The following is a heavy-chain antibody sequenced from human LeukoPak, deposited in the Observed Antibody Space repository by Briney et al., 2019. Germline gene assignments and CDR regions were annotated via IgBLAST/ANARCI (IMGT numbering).Heavy chain of an antibody. Sequence: SETLSLTCAASGDSFIGYFWTWIRQAPGKGLEWIGDINYSGRTNYNPSLQRRVSISVDTSKNQFSLNVTSVTGADTAVYYCARTSGFFDSSGFYQQNPYYFQYWGQGVLVTVSS. V-gene: IGHV4-34*01. J-gene: IGHJ4*02. CDR2: INYSGRT. CDR1: GDSFIGYF. D-gene: IGHD3-22*01. CDR3: ARTSGFFDSSGFYQQNPYYFQY.